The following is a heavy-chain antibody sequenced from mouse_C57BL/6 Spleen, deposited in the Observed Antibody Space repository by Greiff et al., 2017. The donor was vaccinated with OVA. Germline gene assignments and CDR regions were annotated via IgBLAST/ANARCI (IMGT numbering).Heavy chain of an antibody. CDR1: GYTFTSYW. J-gene: IGHJ1*03. D-gene: IGHD1-1*01. CDR3: ARDYYGSSQWYFDV. CDR2: IHPNSGST. V-gene: IGHV1-64*01. Sequence: QVQLQQPGAELVKPGASVKLSCKASGYTFTSYWMHWVKQRPGQGLEWIGMIHPNSGSTNYNEKFKSKATLTVDKSSSTAYMQLSSLTSEDSAVYYGARDYYGSSQWYFDVWGTGTTVTVSS.